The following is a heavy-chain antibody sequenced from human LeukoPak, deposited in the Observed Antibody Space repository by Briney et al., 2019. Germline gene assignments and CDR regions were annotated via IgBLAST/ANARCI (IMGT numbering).Heavy chain of an antibody. V-gene: IGHV1-69*13. J-gene: IGHJ6*02. Sequence: GASVKVSCKASGGTFSSYAISWVRQAPGQGLEWMGGIIPIFGTANHAQKFQGRVTITADESTSTAYMELSSLRSEDTAVYYCARDDTSGYSSGWYQDYYYYGMDVWGQGTTVTVSS. D-gene: IGHD6-19*01. CDR3: ARDDTSGYSSGWYQDYYYYGMDV. CDR2: IIPIFGTA. CDR1: GGTFSSYA.